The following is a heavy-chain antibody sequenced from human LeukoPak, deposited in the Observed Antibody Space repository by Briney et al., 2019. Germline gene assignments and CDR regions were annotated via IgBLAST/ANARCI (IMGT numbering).Heavy chain of an antibody. Sequence: SETLSLTCTVSGYSISSGYYWGWIRQPPGKGLEWIGSIYHSGSTYYNPSLKSRVTISVDTSKNQFSLKLSSVTAADTAVYYCARTYGGNSKKKYYFDYWGQGTLVTVSS. V-gene: IGHV4-38-2*02. CDR2: IYHSGST. D-gene: IGHD4-23*01. CDR1: GYSISSGYY. J-gene: IGHJ4*02. CDR3: ARTYGGNSKKKYYFDY.